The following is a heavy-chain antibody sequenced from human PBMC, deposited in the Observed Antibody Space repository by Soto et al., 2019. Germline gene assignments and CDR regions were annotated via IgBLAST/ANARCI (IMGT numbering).Heavy chain of an antibody. CDR3: VKGEYYYDSSCYYPFDY. J-gene: IGHJ4*02. V-gene: IGHV3-64D*06. Sequence: GSLRLSCSASGFTFSIYAMHWVRQAPGKGLEYVSSISTNGGSTHYADSVKGRFTISRDNSKNTQYLQMSSLRADDTAVYYCVKGEYYYDSSCYYPFDYWGQGTLVTVSS. CDR2: ISTNGGST. CDR1: GFTFSIYA. D-gene: IGHD3-22*01.